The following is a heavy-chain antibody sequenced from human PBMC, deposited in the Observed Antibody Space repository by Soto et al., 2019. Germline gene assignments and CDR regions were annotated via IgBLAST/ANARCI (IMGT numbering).Heavy chain of an antibody. J-gene: IGHJ5*02. Sequence: GASVKVSCKASGYTFTSYYMHWLRQSPGQGLEWMGIINPSGGSTSYAQKFQGRVTMTRDTSTSTVYMELSSLRSEDTAVYYCARDKGGERGSSWSNWFDPWGQGTLVTVSS. CDR3: ARDKGGERGSSWSNWFDP. D-gene: IGHD6-13*01. CDR1: GYTFTSYY. V-gene: IGHV1-46*01. CDR2: INPSGGST.